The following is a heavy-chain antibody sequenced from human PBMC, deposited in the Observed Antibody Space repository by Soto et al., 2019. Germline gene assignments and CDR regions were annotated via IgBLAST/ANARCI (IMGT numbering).Heavy chain of an antibody. V-gene: IGHV1-3*01. D-gene: IGHD2-8*02. CDR3: AKERCTAGDFTVDY. J-gene: IGHJ4*02. CDR1: GYTFTSYA. CDR2: INAGTGGT. Sequence: QVQLVQSGADMKKPGAAVEVSCRASGYTFTSYAVHWVRQAPGQRLEWMAWINAGTGGTKYSQRFQGRLTITRDTSASTVYMLLSSRRPEDTVVYYCAKERCTAGDFTVDYWGQGTLVTVSS.